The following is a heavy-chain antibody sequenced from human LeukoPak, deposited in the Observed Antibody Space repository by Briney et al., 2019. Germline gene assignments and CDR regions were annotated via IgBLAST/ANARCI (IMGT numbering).Heavy chain of an antibody. CDR1: GFTFDDYA. D-gene: IGHD6-6*01. CDR3: AKVVAARRYYYYYMDV. CDR2: ISWNSGTM. Sequence: GGSLRLSCAAPGFTFDDYAMHWVRQAPGKGLEWVSGISWNSGTMAYAGSVKGRFTISRDNAKNALYLQMNSLRAEDTALYYCAKVVAARRYYYYYMDVWGKGTPVTVSS. J-gene: IGHJ6*03. V-gene: IGHV3-9*01.